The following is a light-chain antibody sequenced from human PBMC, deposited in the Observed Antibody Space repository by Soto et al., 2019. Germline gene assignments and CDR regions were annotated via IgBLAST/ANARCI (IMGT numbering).Light chain of an antibody. V-gene: IGLV2-14*03. J-gene: IGLJ1*01. CDR2: DVS. CDR1: SSDVGGYDF. Sequence: QSALTQPASVSGSPGQSITISCTGSSSDVGGYDFVSWYQHHPGKAPRLMIFDVSNRPSAVSNRFSGSKSGNTASLTISGLTAEDEGDYYCASYTSRSTLVFGTGTKVTVL. CDR3: ASYTSRSTLV.